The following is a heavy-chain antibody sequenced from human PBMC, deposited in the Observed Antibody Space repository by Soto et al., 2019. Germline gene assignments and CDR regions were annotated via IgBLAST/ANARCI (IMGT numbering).Heavy chain of an antibody. D-gene: IGHD2-2*01. J-gene: IGHJ4*02. CDR2: IYYSGTT. CDR1: GGSMSRGGYY. Sequence: QVQLQESGPGLVKPSQTLSLTCTVSGGSMSRGGYYWNWIRQHPGKGLEWIGYIYYSGTTYKNPSLMSRLAMSVDESENRFSLKLSSVTAADTAVYYCVRGVPAALTGGGDYFDYWGQGTLVTVSA. CDR3: VRGVPAALTGGGDYFDY. V-gene: IGHV4-31*03.